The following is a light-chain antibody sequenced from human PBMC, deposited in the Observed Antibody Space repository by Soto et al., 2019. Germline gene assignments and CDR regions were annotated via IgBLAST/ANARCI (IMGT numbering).Light chain of an antibody. Sequence: DIQMTQSPSTLSASVGDRVTITCRASQSISSWLAWYQQKPGKAPELLIFDASSLESGVPSRFSGSGSGTEFTLTISSLQPDDFANYYCQHYNSYPWTFGHGTKVE. CDR1: QSISSW. CDR3: QHYNSYPWT. J-gene: IGKJ1*01. V-gene: IGKV1-5*01. CDR2: DAS.